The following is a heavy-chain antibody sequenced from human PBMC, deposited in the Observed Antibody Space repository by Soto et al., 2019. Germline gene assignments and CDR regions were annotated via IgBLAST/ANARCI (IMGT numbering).Heavy chain of an antibody. CDR3: ARVEIRVYSSGWYAVGAFDI. D-gene: IGHD6-19*01. V-gene: IGHV1-3*01. CDR2: INAGNGNT. J-gene: IGHJ3*02. Sequence: ASVRVSCKASGYTFTSYAMHWVRQAPGQRLEWMGWINAGNGNTKYSQKFQGRVTITRDTSASTAYMELSSLRSEDTAVYYCARVEIRVYSSGWYAVGAFDIWGQGTMVTVSS. CDR1: GYTFTSYA.